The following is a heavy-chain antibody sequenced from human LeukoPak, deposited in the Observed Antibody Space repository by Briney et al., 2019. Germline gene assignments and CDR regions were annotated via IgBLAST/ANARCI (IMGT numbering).Heavy chain of an antibody. D-gene: IGHD3-3*01. CDR1: GGSISSGDYY. V-gene: IGHV4-30-4*01. Sequence: SETLSLTCTVSGGSISSGDYYWSWIRQPPGKGLEWIGYIYYSGSTYYNPSLKSRVTISVDTSKNQFSLKLSSVTAADTAVYYCARGPSPTIFGVVINYYYYGMDVWGQGTTVTVSS. CDR3: ARGPSPTIFGVVINYYYYGMDV. CDR2: IYYSGST. J-gene: IGHJ6*02.